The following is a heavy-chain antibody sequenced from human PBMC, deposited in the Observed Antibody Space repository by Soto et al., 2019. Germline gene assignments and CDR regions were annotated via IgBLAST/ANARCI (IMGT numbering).Heavy chain of an antibody. CDR1: GFTFSSYS. V-gene: IGHV3-21*01. J-gene: IGHJ4*02. D-gene: IGHD3-22*01. Sequence: PGGSLRLSCAASGFTFSSYSMNWVRQAPGKGLEWVSSISSSSSYIYYADSVKGRFTISRDNAKNSLYLQMNSLRAEDTAVYHCARVMYYYDSSGYPYWGQGTLVTVSS. CDR3: ARVMYYYDSSGYPY. CDR2: ISSSSSYI.